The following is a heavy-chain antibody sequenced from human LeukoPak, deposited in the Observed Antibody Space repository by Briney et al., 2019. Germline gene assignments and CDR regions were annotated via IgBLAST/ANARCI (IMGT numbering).Heavy chain of an antibody. J-gene: IGHJ4*02. D-gene: IGHD5-18*01. CDR3: ARGGRGIQLWYFDY. CDR1: GFTFSSYE. Sequence: PEGSLSLSCAASGFTFSSYEMNWVRKAPGKGLEWVSYISSSGNTMHYADSVKGRFTISRDNAKNSLYLQMNSLRAEDTAVYYCARGGRGIQLWYFDYWGQGTLVTVSS. CDR2: ISSSGNTM. V-gene: IGHV3-48*03.